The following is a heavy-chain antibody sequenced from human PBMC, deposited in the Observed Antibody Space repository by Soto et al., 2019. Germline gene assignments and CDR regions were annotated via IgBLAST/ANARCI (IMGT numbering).Heavy chain of an antibody. CDR3: AHKRISWFAP. CDR1: GVAVRIHRMG. Sequence: SGVAVRIHRMGVGWIRQPPGKALEWLALIYWDDDKRYSPSLQRRLTITKDTSKNQVVLTMTNMDPADTPKYSCAHKRISWFAPWGQGTPVPVFS. J-gene: IGHJ5*02. V-gene: IGHV2-5*02. CDR2: IYWDDDK.